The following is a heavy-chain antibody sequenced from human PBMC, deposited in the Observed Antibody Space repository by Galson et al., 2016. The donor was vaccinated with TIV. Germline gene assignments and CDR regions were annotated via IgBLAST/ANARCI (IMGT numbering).Heavy chain of an antibody. CDR1: GYTFTSYG. Sequence: SVKVSCKASGYTFTSYGISWVRQAPGQGLEWMGWISPYNGNTKYARKFQGRVTMTTDTSTSTAYMELRSLRSDDTAVYYCARLNSYGATDYGFVNWFDPWGQGTLVIVSS. CDR3: ARLNSYGATDYGFVNWFDP. J-gene: IGHJ5*02. D-gene: IGHD4-17*01. V-gene: IGHV1-18*04. CDR2: ISPYNGNT.